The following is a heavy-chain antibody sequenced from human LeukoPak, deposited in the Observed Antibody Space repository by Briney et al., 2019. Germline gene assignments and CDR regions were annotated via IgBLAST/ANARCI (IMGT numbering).Heavy chain of an antibody. Sequence: SVKVSCKASGGTFSSYAISRVRQAPGQGLEWMGGIIPIFGTANYAQKFQGRVTITADESTSTAYMELSSLRSEDTAVYYCARAQPLLSYGAPAHDYYYGMDVWGQGTTVTVSS. CDR3: ARAQPLLSYGAPAHDYYYGMDV. V-gene: IGHV1-69*13. CDR2: IIPIFGTA. CDR1: GGTFSSYA. D-gene: IGHD3-22*01. J-gene: IGHJ6*02.